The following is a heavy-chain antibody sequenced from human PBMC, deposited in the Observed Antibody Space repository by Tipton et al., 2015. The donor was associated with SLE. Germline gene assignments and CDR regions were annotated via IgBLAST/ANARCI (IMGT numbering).Heavy chain of an antibody. J-gene: IGHJ4*02. CDR2: MSYSGST. Sequence: LRLSCTVSGGSIRSADYYWTWIRQHPGKGLEWIGHMSYSGSTYHNPSLKSRITISVDTSKNHFSLKLSSVTAADTAVYYCARGGVGGYDYFDHWGQGTLVTVSS. D-gene: IGHD5-12*01. CDR3: ARGGVGGYDYFDH. V-gene: IGHV4-31*03. CDR1: GGSIRSADYY.